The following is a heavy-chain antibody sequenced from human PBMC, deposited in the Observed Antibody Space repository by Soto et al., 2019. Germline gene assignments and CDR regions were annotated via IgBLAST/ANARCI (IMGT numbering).Heavy chain of an antibody. V-gene: IGHV3-23*01. Sequence: LRLSCAASGFTFSSYAMSWVRQAPGKGLEWVSAISGSGGSTYYADSVKGRFAISRDNSKNTLYLQMNSLRAEDTAVYYCAKVAVVVVAATKSSFDYWGQGTLVTVSS. J-gene: IGHJ4*02. CDR3: AKVAVVVVAATKSSFDY. CDR1: GFTFSSYA. CDR2: ISGSGGST. D-gene: IGHD2-15*01.